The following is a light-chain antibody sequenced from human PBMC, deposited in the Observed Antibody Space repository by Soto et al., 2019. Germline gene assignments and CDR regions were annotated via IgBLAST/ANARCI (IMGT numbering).Light chain of an antibody. CDR1: QSVSSSY. V-gene: IGKV3-20*01. J-gene: IGKJ1*01. CDR3: QQYVSSPWT. Sequence: EIVLTQSPGTLSLSPGERATLSCRASQSVSSSYLAWYQQKPGQAPRLLMYGVSSRAAGIPDRFSGSGSGPDFTLTISRLEPEDFSVYFCQQYVSSPWTFGQGTKVDIK. CDR2: GVS.